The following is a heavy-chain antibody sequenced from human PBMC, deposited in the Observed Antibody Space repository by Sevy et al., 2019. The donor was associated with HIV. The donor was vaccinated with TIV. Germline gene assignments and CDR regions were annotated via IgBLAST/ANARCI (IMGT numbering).Heavy chain of an antibody. J-gene: IGHJ3*02. D-gene: IGHD3-10*01. V-gene: IGHV3-30-3*01. Sequence: GGSLRLSCAASGFTFSSYAMHWVRQAPGKGLEWVAVISYDGSNKYYADSVKGGFTISRDNSKNTLYLQMNSLRAEATAVYYCARRFGGYSDAFDIWGQGTMVTVSS. CDR1: GFTFSSYA. CDR2: ISYDGSNK. CDR3: ARRFGGYSDAFDI.